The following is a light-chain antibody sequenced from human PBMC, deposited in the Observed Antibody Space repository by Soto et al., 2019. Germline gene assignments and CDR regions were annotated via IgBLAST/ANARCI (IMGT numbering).Light chain of an antibody. J-gene: IGLJ1*01. V-gene: IGLV1-40*01. CDR2: GNS. CDR3: QSYDNSLSVYV. Sequence: QSVLTQPPSGSGAPGQRVTISCTGSSSNIGAHYDVHWYQQLPGTAPKLLIYGNSNRPSGVPDRFSGSKSGTSASLAITGLQAEDEADYYCQSYDNSLSVYVFGTGTKVTVL. CDR1: SSNIGAHYD.